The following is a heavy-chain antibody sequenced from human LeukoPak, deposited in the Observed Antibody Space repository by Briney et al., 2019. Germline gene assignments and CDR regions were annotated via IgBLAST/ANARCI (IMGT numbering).Heavy chain of an antibody. CDR1: GFTFSDYD. J-gene: IGHJ4*02. CDR2: MTTTSSYI. D-gene: IGHD6-13*01. Sequence: GGSLRLSCAASGFTFSDYDMSWVRQAPGKGLEWVSSMTTTSSYIYYADSVKGRFTISRDNAKNSLLLQMNSLRAEDTAFYYCARLTGFAIAAAATDYWGQGTLVTVSS. V-gene: IGHV3-21*01. CDR3: ARLTGFAIAAAATDY.